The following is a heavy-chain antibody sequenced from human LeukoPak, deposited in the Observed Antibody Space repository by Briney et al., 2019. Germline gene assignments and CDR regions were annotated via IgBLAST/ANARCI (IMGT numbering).Heavy chain of an antibody. J-gene: IGHJ6*02. CDR2: ISAYNGNT. Sequence: GASVTVSCKASGYTFTSYGISWVRQAPGQGLEWMGWISAYNGNTNYAQKLQGRVTMTTDTSTSTAYMELRSLRSDDTAVYYCARCSSDIVVVPAASYYYGMDVWGQGTTVTVSS. CDR3: ARCSSDIVVVPAASYYYGMDV. D-gene: IGHD2-2*01. V-gene: IGHV1-18*01. CDR1: GYTFTSYG.